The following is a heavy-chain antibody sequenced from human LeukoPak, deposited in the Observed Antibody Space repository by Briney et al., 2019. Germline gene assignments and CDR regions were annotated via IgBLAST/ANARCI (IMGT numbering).Heavy chain of an antibody. V-gene: IGHV1-18*01. D-gene: IGHD6-19*01. CDR1: VYVFTSVG. CDR2: ISPYNGNT. CDR3: ARAGSGSGWYFDY. Sequence: ASVTVSFKSSVYVFTSVGITWVRRAPGQGLEWMGWISPYNGNTRDAQKFQGRVAMTTDTSTTTAYMELRGLRFNDTAVYYCARAGSGSGWYFDYWGRGTLVTVSS. J-gene: IGHJ4*02.